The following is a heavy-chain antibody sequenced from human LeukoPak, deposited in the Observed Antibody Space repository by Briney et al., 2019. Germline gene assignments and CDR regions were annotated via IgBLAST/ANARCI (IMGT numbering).Heavy chain of an antibody. CDR2: ISSSSYI. D-gene: IGHD2-15*01. V-gene: IGHV3-21*01. Sequence: GGSLRLSCAASGFTFSSYSMNWVRQAPGKGLEWVSSISSSSYIYYADSVKGRFTISRDNAKNSLYLQMNSLRAEDTAVYYCAREASGGQVFDYWGQGTLVTVSS. CDR3: AREASGGQVFDY. CDR1: GFTFSSYS. J-gene: IGHJ4*02.